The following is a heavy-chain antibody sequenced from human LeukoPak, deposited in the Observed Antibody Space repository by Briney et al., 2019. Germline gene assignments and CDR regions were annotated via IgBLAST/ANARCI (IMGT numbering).Heavy chain of an antibody. CDR3: ARYYGDYDAFDI. V-gene: IGHV3-9*03. CDR1: GFIFDNYA. CDR2: ISWNSGTI. Sequence: GGSLRLSCAASGFIFDNYAMHWVRQAPGKGLEWVSGISWNSGTIGYADSVKGRFTISRDNAKNSLYLQMNSLRAEDMALYYCARYYGDYDAFDIWGQGTMVTVSS. D-gene: IGHD4-17*01. J-gene: IGHJ3*02.